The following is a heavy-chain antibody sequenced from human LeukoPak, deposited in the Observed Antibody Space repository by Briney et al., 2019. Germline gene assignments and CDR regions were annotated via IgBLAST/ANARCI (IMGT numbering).Heavy chain of an antibody. Sequence: SETLSLTCAVSGYSISSGYYWGWIRQPPGKGLEWIGSIYHSGSTYYNPSLKSRVTISVDTSKNQFSQKLSSVTAADTAVYYCAGHANFWFDPCGQGTLVTVSS. CDR2: IYHSGST. CDR3: AGHANFWFDP. V-gene: IGHV4-38-2*01. CDR1: GYSISSGYY. J-gene: IGHJ5*02.